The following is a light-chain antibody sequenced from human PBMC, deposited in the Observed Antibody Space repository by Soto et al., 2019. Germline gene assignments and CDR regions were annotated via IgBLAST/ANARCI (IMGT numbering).Light chain of an antibody. J-gene: IGLJ1*01. CDR2: DVS. CDR3: SSYTTSYTLV. V-gene: IGLV2-14*03. CDR1: SSDVGGYNF. Sequence: QSAPTQPASVSGSPGQSITISCSGTSSDVGGYNFVAWYQQHPGKVPKVLIYDVSNRPSGVSDRFSGSKSGNTASLTISGLQPEDEADYYCSSYTTSYTLVFGTGTKLTVL.